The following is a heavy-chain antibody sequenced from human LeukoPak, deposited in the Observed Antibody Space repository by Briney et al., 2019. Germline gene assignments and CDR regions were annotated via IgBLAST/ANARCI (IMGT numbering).Heavy chain of an antibody. D-gene: IGHD4-17*01. V-gene: IGHV3-53*01. CDR1: GFTVSSNY. CDR2: IYSGGST. CDR3: ARDQTVPPGGAFGI. Sequence: PGGSLRLSCAASGFTVSSNYMSWVRQAPGKGLEWVSVIYSGGSTYYADSVKGRFTISRDNSKNTLYLQMNSLRAEDTAVYYCARDQTVPPGGAFGIWGQGTMVTVSS. J-gene: IGHJ3*02.